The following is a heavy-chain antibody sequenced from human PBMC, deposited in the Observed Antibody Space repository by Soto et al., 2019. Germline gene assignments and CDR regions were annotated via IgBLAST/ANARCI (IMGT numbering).Heavy chain of an antibody. CDR3: ARGTSTGTPGI. Sequence: SETLSLTYTVSGGSISSYYWSWIRQPPGKRLEWIGYIYNSGGTNYNPSLKSRVTISVDTSKKQFSLKLSSVTAADTGVYYCARGTSTGTPGIWGQGTLVTVSS. D-gene: IGHD1-1*01. CDR1: GGSISSYY. J-gene: IGHJ4*02. V-gene: IGHV4-59*01. CDR2: IYNSGGT.